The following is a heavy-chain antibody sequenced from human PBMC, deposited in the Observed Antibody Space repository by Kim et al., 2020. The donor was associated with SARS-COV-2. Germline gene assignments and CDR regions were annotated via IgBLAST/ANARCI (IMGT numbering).Heavy chain of an antibody. V-gene: IGHV1-46*01. J-gene: IGHJ6*02. CDR3: ARDFRPDYYGMDV. Sequence: YERKSTGRVTMPRDTSTSTVYMELSSLRSEDTAVYYCARDFRPDYYGMDVWGQGTTVTVSS.